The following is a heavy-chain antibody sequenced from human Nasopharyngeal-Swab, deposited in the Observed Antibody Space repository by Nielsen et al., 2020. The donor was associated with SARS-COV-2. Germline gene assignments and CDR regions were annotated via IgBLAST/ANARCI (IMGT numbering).Heavy chain of an antibody. V-gene: IGHV1-18*01. CDR2: ISAYNGNT. Sequence: ASVKVSCKASGYTFTSYGISWVRQAPGQGLEWMGWISAYNGNTNYAQKLQGRVTITRNTSISTAYMELSSLRSEDTAVYYCAREWSGYYGMDVWGQGTTVTVSS. D-gene: IGHD3-3*01. J-gene: IGHJ6*02. CDR3: AREWSGYYGMDV. CDR1: GYTFTSYG.